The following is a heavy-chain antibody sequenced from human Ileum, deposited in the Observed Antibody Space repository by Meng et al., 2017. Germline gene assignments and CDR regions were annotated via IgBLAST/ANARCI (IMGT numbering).Heavy chain of an antibody. Sequence: QVPLPEWGAGLLKPSESLYLPCAVDGWCFSGYYWSWIRQHPGKGLEWSGEINHSGSTNYNPSLKSRVTISVDTSKNQFSLKLSSVTAADTAVYYCARGGPWFDPWGQGTLVTVSS. CDR3: ARGGPWFDP. J-gene: IGHJ5*02. CDR2: INHSGST. V-gene: IGHV4-34*01. CDR1: GWCFSGYY.